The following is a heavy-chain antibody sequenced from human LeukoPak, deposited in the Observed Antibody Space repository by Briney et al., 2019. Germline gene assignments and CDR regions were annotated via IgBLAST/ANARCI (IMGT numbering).Heavy chain of an antibody. Sequence: GGSLRPSCAASGFTFSSYAMPWVRQAPGKGLEWVAVISYDGSNKYYADSVKGRFTISRDNSKNTLYLQMNSLRAGDTAVYYCAREFEYSSSWYEDWGQGTLVTVSS. J-gene: IGHJ4*02. CDR2: ISYDGSNK. D-gene: IGHD6-13*01. V-gene: IGHV3-30-3*01. CDR1: GFTFSSYA. CDR3: AREFEYSSSWYED.